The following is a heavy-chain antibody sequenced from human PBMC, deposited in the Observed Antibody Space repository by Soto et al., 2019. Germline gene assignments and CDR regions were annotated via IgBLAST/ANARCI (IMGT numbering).Heavy chain of an antibody. CDR2: VNDSGNS. Sequence: QRGGAGQLRASETLALTCRVSGGSFHGYYWGWVRQAPGEGLEWIGEVNDSGNSKYNPSLKRRVVISVDTPKSEFSLKMNTVTAADTGVYYCARVRRWLPEEMVDLWGQGALVTVSS. D-gene: IGHD5-12*01. J-gene: IGHJ5*02. CDR1: GGSFHGYY. CDR3: ARVRRWLPEEMVDL. V-gene: IGHV4-34*02.